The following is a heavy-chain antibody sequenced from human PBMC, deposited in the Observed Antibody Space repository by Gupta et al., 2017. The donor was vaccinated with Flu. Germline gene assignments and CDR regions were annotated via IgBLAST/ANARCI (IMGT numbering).Heavy chain of an antibody. CDR3: VKGGLIAEF. D-gene: IGHD2-15*01. Sequence: AMHWVRQAPGKGLEWVSGISSNSGRTGYADSVKGRFTISRDNAKNSLYLQMNSLRPEDTALYRCVKGGLIAEFWGQGTQVTVSS. CDR2: ISSNSGRT. CDR1: A. J-gene: IGHJ4*02. V-gene: IGHV3-9*01.